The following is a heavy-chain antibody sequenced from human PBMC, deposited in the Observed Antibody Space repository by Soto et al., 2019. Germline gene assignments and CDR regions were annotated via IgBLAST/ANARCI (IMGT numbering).Heavy chain of an antibody. D-gene: IGHD6-13*01. CDR3: ARDRSLRIADGFDY. CDR1: GYTFTSYA. CDR2: INAGNGNT. Sequence: ASVKVSCKASGYTFTSYAMHWVRQAPGQRLEWMGWINAGNGNTKYSQKFQGRVTITRDTSASTAYMELSSLRSEDTAVYYCARDRSLRIADGFDYWGQGTLVTVS. V-gene: IGHV1-3*01. J-gene: IGHJ4*02.